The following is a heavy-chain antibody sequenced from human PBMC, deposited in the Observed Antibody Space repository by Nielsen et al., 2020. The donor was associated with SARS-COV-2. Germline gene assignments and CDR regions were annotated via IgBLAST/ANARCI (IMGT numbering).Heavy chain of an antibody. J-gene: IGHJ4*02. CDR3: ATRGNDY. CDR1: GFTFSNTW. CDR2: IKSKTDGGIT. D-gene: IGHD3-16*01. V-gene: IGHV3-15*05. Sequence: GGSLRLSCTASGFTFSNTWMTWVRQAPGKGLEWVGRIKSKTDGGITDYAGPVKDRFSISRDDSRNTLYLQMNSLKTEDTAVYYCATRGNDYWGQGTLVTVSS.